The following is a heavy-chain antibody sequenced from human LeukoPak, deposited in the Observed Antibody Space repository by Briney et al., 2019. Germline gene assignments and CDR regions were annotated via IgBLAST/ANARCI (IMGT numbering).Heavy chain of an antibody. V-gene: IGHV3-23*01. D-gene: IGHD3-10*01. Sequence: GGSLRLSCSASGFTFSSYAMTWVRQAPGKGLEWVSAISGSGSTTYYADSVKGRFTISRDNSKNTLYLQMSSLRAEDTAVYYCAKVGDYYGSGKYSNFNYWGQGTLVTVSS. CDR1: GFTFSSYA. CDR2: ISGSGSTT. J-gene: IGHJ4*02. CDR3: AKVGDYYGSGKYSNFNY.